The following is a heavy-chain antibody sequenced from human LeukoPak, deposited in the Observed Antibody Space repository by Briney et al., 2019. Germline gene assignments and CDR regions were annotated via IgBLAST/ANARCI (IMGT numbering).Heavy chain of an antibody. V-gene: IGHV3-21*04. CDR1: GFTFSSYY. D-gene: IGHD3-10*01. Sequence: GGSLRLSCAASGFTFSSYYMNWVRQAPGKGLEWVSSISSSSSYIYFADSVKGRFAISRDNAKNSLYLQMDSLRAEDTAVYYCASGPMVRGVIYDYWGQGTLVTVSS. CDR3: ASGPMVRGVIYDY. CDR2: ISSSSSYI. J-gene: IGHJ4*02.